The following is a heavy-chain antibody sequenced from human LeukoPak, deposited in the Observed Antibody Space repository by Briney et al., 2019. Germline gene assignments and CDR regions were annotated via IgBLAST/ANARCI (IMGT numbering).Heavy chain of an antibody. Sequence: PSETLSLTCTVSGGSISSGGYYWSWIRQHPGKGLEWIGYIYYSGSTYYNPSLKSRVTISVDTSKNQFSLKLSSVTAADTAVYYCARAYPITIFGVVIMRGPLRYSDLWGRGTLVTVSS. CDR1: GGSISSGGYY. CDR2: IYYSGST. CDR3: ARAYPITIFGVVIMRGPLRYSDL. J-gene: IGHJ2*01. D-gene: IGHD3-3*01. V-gene: IGHV4-31*03.